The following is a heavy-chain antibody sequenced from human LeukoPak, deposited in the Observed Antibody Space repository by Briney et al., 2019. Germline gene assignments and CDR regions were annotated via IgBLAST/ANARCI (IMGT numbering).Heavy chain of an antibody. CDR3: ARVGDWNDLVY. Sequence: SETLSRTCTVSGGSISTYYWSWIRQPPGKGLEWIGYISYTVTTNYNPSLKSRVTISVDTSKNQFSLKLSSVTAADTAVYYCARVGDWNDLVYWGQGTLVTVSS. CDR2: ISYTVTT. D-gene: IGHD1-1*01. CDR1: GGSISTYY. V-gene: IGHV4-59*01. J-gene: IGHJ4*02.